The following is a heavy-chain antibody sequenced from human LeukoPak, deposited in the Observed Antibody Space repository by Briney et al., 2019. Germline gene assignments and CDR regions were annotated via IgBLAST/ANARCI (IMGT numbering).Heavy chain of an antibody. CDR2: INPSGGST. D-gene: IGHD4-11*01. V-gene: IGHV1-46*01. CDR3: ARDSGTVSDAFDI. Sequence: ASVKVSCKASGYTSISYYIHWVRQAPGQGLEWMGIINPSGGSTRYAQKFQGRVTMTRDTSTGTIYMELSSLRSEDTAVYFCARDSGTVSDAFDIWGQGTMVTVSS. J-gene: IGHJ3*02. CDR1: GYTSISYY.